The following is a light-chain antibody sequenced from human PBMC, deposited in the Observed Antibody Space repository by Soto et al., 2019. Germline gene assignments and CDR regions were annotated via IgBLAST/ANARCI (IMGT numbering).Light chain of an antibody. CDR1: QSIGRY. V-gene: IGKV3-11*01. CDR3: QQRSNWPLT. Sequence: EIVLTQSPPTLSLSPGERATLSCRASQSIGRYLAWYQQKPGQAPRLLIYDASNRATGIPARFSGSGSGTDFTLTISSLEPEDFAVYYCQQRSNWPLTFGGGTKVDIK. J-gene: IGKJ4*01. CDR2: DAS.